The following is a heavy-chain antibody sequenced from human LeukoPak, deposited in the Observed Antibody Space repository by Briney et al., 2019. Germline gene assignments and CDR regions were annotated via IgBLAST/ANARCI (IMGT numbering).Heavy chain of an antibody. CDR3: ARGITIFGVGKFDY. CDR2: INHSGST. CDR1: GGSFSGYY. J-gene: IGHJ4*02. D-gene: IGHD3-3*01. V-gene: IGHV4-34*01. Sequence: SETLSLTCAVYGGSFSGYYWSWIRQPPGKGLEWIGEINHSGSTNYNPSLKSRVTISVDTSKNQFSLKLSSVTAADTAVYYCARGITIFGVGKFDYWAREPWSPSPQ.